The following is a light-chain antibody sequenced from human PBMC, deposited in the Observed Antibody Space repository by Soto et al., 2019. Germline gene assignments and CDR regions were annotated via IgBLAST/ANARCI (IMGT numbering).Light chain of an antibody. CDR1: QSIGSW. J-gene: IGKJ1*01. Sequence: DIQMTQSPSTLSASVGDRVTITCRASQSIGSWLAWYQQKPGKAPKLLIYRASSLESEVPSRFSGSESGTVFTLIINSLQPDDFATYYCQQYNVYPWTFGQGTKVEIK. CDR2: RAS. CDR3: QQYNVYPWT. V-gene: IGKV1-5*03.